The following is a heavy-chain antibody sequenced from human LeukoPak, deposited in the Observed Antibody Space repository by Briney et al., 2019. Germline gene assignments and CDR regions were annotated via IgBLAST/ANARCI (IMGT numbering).Heavy chain of an antibody. CDR2: ISAYNGNT. CDR1: GYTFTSYG. Sequence: GASVRVSCKASGYTFTSYGISCVRQAPGQGLEWMGWISAYNGNTNYAQKLQGRVTMTTDTSTSTAYMELRSLRSDDTAVYYCARYWNYGVAPGEWFDPWGQGTLVTVSS. V-gene: IGHV1-18*01. D-gene: IGHD1-7*01. CDR3: ARYWNYGVAPGEWFDP. J-gene: IGHJ5*02.